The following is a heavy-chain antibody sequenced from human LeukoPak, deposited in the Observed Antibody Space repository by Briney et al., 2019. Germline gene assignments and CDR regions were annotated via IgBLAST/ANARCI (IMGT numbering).Heavy chain of an antibody. CDR2: IWYDGSNK. CDR3: AKDTGLVGATRYYFDY. D-gene: IGHD1-26*01. Sequence: GGSLRLSCAASGFTFSSYGMHWVRQAPGKGLEWVAVIWYDGSNKYYADSVKGRFTISRDNSQDTLYLQMNSLRVEDTAVYYCAKDTGLVGATRYYFDYWGQGTLVTVSS. CDR1: GFTFSSYG. J-gene: IGHJ4*02. V-gene: IGHV3-33*06.